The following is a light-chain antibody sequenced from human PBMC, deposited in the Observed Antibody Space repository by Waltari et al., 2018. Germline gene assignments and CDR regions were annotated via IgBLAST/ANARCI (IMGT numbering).Light chain of an antibody. Sequence: QSALTQPASVSGSPGQSITISCTGTSCDVGFYTYVPWYQQHPDKAPKLMIYDVSERPSGVSNRFSGSKSGNTASLTISGLQAEDEADYYCNSYAGSSSWVFGGGTKLTVL. CDR3: NSYAGSSSWV. V-gene: IGLV2-14*01. CDR1: SCDVGFYTY. J-gene: IGLJ3*02. CDR2: DVS.